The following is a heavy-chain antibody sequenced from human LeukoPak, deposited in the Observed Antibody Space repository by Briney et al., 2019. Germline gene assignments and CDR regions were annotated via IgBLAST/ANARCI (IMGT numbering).Heavy chain of an antibody. CDR3: ARELDY. J-gene: IGHJ4*02. CDR2: ISAYNGNT. Sequence: RASVKVSCKASGYTFTSYGISWVRQAPGQGLEWMGWISAYNGNTNYAQKLQGRVTMTRDTSISTAYMELSRLRSDDTAVYYCARELDYWGQGTLVTVSS. V-gene: IGHV1-18*01. CDR1: GYTFTSYG.